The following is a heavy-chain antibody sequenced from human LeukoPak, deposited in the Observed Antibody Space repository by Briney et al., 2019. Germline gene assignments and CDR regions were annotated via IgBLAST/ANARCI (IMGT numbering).Heavy chain of an antibody. CDR3: AKNGQSGFSFDP. CDR1: GGSISSYY. D-gene: IGHD3-3*01. J-gene: IGHJ5*02. V-gene: IGHV4-34*01. CDR2: GSESGGT. Sequence: SETLSLTCTVSGGSISSYYWSWIRQPPGKGLEWIGEGSESGGTKFNPSLKSRVTISADTSKNQFSLKLNSVTAADTAVYYCAKNGQSGFSFDPWGQGTLVTVSS.